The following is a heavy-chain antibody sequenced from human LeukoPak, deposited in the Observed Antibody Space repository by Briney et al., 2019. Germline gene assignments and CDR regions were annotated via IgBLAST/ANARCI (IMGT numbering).Heavy chain of an antibody. J-gene: IGHJ4*02. CDR1: GYTFTSYD. Sequence: ASVKVSCKASGYTFTSYDIIWVRQASGQGLEWMGWMNPNSGHTGYAKKFQGRVTMTRNTSISTAYMELTSLTSEDSAVYYCARSIVGVRKRNDYWGQGTLVTVSS. CDR3: ARSIVGVRKRNDY. D-gene: IGHD1-26*01. CDR2: MNPNSGHT. V-gene: IGHV1-8*01.